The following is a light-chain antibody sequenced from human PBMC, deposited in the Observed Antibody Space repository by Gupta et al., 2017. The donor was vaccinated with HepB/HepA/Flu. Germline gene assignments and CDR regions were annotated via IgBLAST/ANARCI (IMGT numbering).Light chain of an antibody. Sequence: DIVMTQSPATLSVSPGERATLSCRASETLSSNLAWYQQKPGQAPRLLIYGASTRATGIPARFSGSGYGREFTLTISSLQSEDFAVYYCQQDINWLPITFGQGTRMEIK. CDR3: QQDINWLPIT. CDR1: ETLSSN. J-gene: IGKJ5*01. V-gene: IGKV3-15*01. CDR2: GAS.